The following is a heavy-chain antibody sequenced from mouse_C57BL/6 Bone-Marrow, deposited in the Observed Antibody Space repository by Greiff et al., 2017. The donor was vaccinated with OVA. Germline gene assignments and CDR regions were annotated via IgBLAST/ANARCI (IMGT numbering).Heavy chain of an antibody. D-gene: IGHD2-1*01. J-gene: IGHJ3*01. CDR2: INPYNGGT. CDR3: AREGVYYGNFAY. CDR1: GYTFTDYY. Sequence: VQLKQSGPVLVKPGASVKMSCKASGYTFTDYYMNWVKQSHGKSLEWIGVINPYNGGTSYNQKFKGKATLTVDKSSSTAYMELNSLTSEDSAVYYCAREGVYYGNFAYWGQGTLVTVSA. V-gene: IGHV1-19*01.